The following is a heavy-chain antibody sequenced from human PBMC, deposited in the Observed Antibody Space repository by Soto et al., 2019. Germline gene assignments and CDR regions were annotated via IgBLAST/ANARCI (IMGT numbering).Heavy chain of an antibody. CDR2: INHSGRV. J-gene: IGHJ5*01. CDR1: GGSFSGHS. V-gene: IGHV4-34*01. Sequence: SETLSLTCAVYGGSFSGHSWTWIRQSPGKGLEWIGDINHSGRVNYSPSLKSRVTISLNTSKNQFSLTLSAVTAADTAMYYCSTRAYDTNGYYRFDPWGQGTLVTVSS. D-gene: IGHD3-22*01. CDR3: STRAYDTNGYYRFDP.